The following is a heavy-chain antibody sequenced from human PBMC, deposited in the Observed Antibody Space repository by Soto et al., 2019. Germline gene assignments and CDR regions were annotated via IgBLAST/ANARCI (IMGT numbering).Heavy chain of an antibody. CDR1: GLTFRSFG. J-gene: IGHJ6*02. CDR3: ARDQVTLAARDV. D-gene: IGHD3-10*01. CDR2: IWADGTNK. Sequence: QVQLVEAGGGVVQPGKSLRLSCAASGLTFRSFGMHWARQAPGKGLEWLAVIWADGTNKYYADSVKGRFTVSRDNSKNTLYLQMNSLRVEDTAVYYCARDQVTLAARDVWGPGTTVIVSS. V-gene: IGHV3-33*01.